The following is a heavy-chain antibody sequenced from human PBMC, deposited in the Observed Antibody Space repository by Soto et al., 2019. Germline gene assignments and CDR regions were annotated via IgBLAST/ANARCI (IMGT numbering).Heavy chain of an antibody. V-gene: IGHV3-33*01. D-gene: IGHD4-17*01. Sequence: GGSLRLSCAASGFTFSSYGMHWVRQAPGKGLEWVAVIWYDGSNKYHADSVKGRFTISRDNSKNTLYLQMNSLRAEDTAVYYCARAGGTTVTGLWHFDSWGQGTLVTVSS. CDR1: GFTFSSYG. CDR3: ARAGGTTVTGLWHFDS. CDR2: IWYDGSNK. J-gene: IGHJ4*02.